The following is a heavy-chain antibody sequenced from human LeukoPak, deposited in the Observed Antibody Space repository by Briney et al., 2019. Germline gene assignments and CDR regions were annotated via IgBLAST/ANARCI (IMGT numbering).Heavy chain of an antibody. CDR2: INRGGSRT. CDR3: ARGGSDTAMAHDY. V-gene: IGHV3-74*01. J-gene: IGHJ4*02. D-gene: IGHD5-18*01. CDR1: GFTFSNHW. Sequence: GGSLRLSCAASGFTFSNHWMHWVRQAPGKGLMWVSRINRGGSRTDYADSVKGRFTISRDDAKDTLYLQLNSLRAEDTAVYFCARGGSDTAMAHDYWGQGTLVTVSS.